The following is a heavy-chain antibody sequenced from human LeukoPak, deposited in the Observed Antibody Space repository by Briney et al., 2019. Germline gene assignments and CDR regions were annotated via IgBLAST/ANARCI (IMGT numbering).Heavy chain of an antibody. D-gene: IGHD6-19*01. CDR2: IYSGGST. CDR1: GFTVSRNY. V-gene: IGHV3-53*01. J-gene: IGHJ4*02. Sequence: GGSLRLSCAASGFTVSRNYMSWVRQAPGKGLEWVSVIYSGGSTYYADSMKGRFTISRDNSKNTLYLQMNSLRAEDTAVYYCARGGSGWPIDYWGQGTLVTVSS. CDR3: ARGGSGWPIDY.